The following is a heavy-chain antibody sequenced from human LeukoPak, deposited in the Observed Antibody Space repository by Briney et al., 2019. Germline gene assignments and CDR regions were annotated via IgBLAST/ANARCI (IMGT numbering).Heavy chain of an antibody. D-gene: IGHD3-10*01. J-gene: IGHJ4*01. CDR1: GFTFSDYY. Sequence: GGSLRLSCAASGFTFSDYYMSWIRQAPGKGLEWVSYISSSSGYTNYADSVKGRFTISRDNAKNSLYLQMSSLRAEDTAVYYCAREGKPNYGSGSSTFDYWGHGTLVTVSS. CDR2: ISSSSGYT. CDR3: AREGKPNYGSGSSTFDY. V-gene: IGHV3-11*05.